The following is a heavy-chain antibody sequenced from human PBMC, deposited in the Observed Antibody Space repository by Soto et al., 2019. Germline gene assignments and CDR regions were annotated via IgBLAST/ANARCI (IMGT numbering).Heavy chain of an antibody. CDR2: TYYRSRWYN. CDR3: AREDYSFFDS. D-gene: IGHD2-15*01. Sequence: LPAQSLTCAICGDRVSSNSGSWNWIRQSPSRGLEWLGRTYYRSRWYNDYASSVRIRITINPDTSKNQFSLQLNSVTPEDTAVYYCAREDYSFFDSWGQGILVTVSS. J-gene: IGHJ4*02. V-gene: IGHV6-1*01. CDR1: GDRVSSNSGS.